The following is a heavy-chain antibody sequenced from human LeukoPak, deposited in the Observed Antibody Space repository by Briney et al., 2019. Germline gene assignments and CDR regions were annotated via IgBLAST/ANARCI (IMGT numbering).Heavy chain of an antibody. J-gene: IGHJ4*02. CDR3: ARDSWSGYSISFDY. V-gene: IGHV4-38-2*02. CDR1: GYSISSGYY. CDR2: IYHSGST. Sequence: ASDTLSLTCAVSGYSISSGYYWGWIRQPPGKGLEWIGSIYHSGSTYYNPSLKSRVTMSVDTSKNQFSLKLSSVTAADTAVYYCARDSWSGYSISFDYWGQGTLVTVSS. D-gene: IGHD3-3*01.